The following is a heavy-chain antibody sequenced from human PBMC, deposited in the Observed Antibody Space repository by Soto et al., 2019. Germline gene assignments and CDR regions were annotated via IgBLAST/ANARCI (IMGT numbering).Heavy chain of an antibody. D-gene: IGHD3-3*01. CDR2: ISSYNVDT. J-gene: IGHJ6*02. V-gene: IGHV1-18*01. CDR1: GYRSNTYG. Sequence: VASVKVSCKASGYRSNTYGISWVRQAPGQGLEWMGRISSYNVDTNYAEKFEDRLTMTTDTSTNTAYMELKSLRSDDTAVYFCARGHGEIIGAMDVWGQGTSVTVSS. CDR3: ARGHGEIIGAMDV.